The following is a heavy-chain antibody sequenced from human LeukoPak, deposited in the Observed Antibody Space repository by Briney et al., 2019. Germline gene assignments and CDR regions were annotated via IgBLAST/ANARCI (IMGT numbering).Heavy chain of an antibody. CDR1: GGSISSYY. CDR2: IYYSGST. J-gene: IGHJ6*03. CDR3: ARVATYYDFWSGYYPSRYYMDV. V-gene: IGHV4-59*01. D-gene: IGHD3-3*01. Sequence: SETLSLTCTVSGGSISSYYWSWIRQPPGKGLEWIGYIYYSGSTNYNPSLKSRVTISVDTSKNQFSLKLSSVTAADTAVYYCARVATYYDFWSGYYPSRYYMDVWGKGTTVTVSS.